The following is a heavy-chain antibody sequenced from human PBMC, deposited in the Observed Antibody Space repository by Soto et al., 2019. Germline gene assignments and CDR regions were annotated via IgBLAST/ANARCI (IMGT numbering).Heavy chain of an antibody. V-gene: IGHV4-34*01. CDR3: AGELGYCTNGVCNDY. CDR1: GGSFSGYY. Sequence: SETLSLTCAVYGGSFSGYYWSWIRQPPGKGLEWIGEINHSGSTNYNPSLKSRVTISVDTSKNQFSLKLSSVTAADTAVYYCAGELGYCTNGVCNDYWGQGTLVTVSS. D-gene: IGHD2-8*01. J-gene: IGHJ4*02. CDR2: INHSGST.